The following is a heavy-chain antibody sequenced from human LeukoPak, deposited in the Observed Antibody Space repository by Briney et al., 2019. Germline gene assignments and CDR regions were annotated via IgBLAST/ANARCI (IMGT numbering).Heavy chain of an antibody. CDR1: GITFSGYA. D-gene: IGHD5-24*01. V-gene: IGHV3-23*01. CDR2: ISGSGGST. CDR3: AKPRGSTFNYYFDY. J-gene: IGHJ4*02. Sequence: GGSLRLSCAASGITFSGYAMSWVRQAPGKGLEWVSGISGSGGSTYYADSVKGRFTISRDNSKNTLYLQMNSLRAEDTAVYYCAKPRGSTFNYYFDYWGQGTLVTVSS.